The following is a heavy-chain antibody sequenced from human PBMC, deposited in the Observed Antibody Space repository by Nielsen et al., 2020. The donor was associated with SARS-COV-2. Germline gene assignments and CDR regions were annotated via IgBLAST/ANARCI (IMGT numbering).Heavy chain of an antibody. Sequence: GGSLRLSCAASGFTFSDYYMSWIRQAPGKGLEWVSYISSSGSTIYYADSVKGRFTISRDNAKNSLYLQMNSLRAEDTAVYYCARGREYYDILTGYEHYYYGMDVWGQGTTVTVSS. CDR3: ARGREYYDILTGYEHYYYGMDV. J-gene: IGHJ6*02. V-gene: IGHV3-11*01. CDR1: GFTFSDYY. D-gene: IGHD3-9*01. CDR2: ISSSGSTI.